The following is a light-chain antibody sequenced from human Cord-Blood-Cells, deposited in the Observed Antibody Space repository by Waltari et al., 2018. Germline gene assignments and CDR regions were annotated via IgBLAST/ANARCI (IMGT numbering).Light chain of an antibody. CDR2: DVS. CDR1: SSDVGGYNY. Sequence: QSALTQPRPVSGSPGQSVTISCTGTSSDVGGYNYVSWYQQHPGKVPKLMIYDVSKRPSGVPDRFSGSKSGNTASLTISGLQAEDEADYYCCSYAGSYTLVFGGGTKLTVL. CDR3: CSYAGSYTLV. V-gene: IGLV2-11*01. J-gene: IGLJ2*01.